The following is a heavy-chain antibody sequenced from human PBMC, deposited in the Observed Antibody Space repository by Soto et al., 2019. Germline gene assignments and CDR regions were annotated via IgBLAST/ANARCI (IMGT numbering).Heavy chain of an antibody. CDR2: IYYSGST. Sequence: KPSETLSLTCTVSGGSISSGDYYWSWIRQPPGKGLEWIGYIYYSGSTYYNPSLKSRVTISVDTSKNQFSLKLSSVTAADTAVYYCARLYCTNGVCYQGVWFDPWGQGTLVTVSS. CDR3: ARLYCTNGVCYQGVWFDP. D-gene: IGHD2-8*01. V-gene: IGHV4-30-4*01. CDR1: GGSISSGDYY. J-gene: IGHJ5*02.